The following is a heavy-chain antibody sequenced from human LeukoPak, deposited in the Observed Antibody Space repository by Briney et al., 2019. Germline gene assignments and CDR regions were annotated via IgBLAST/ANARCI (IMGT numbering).Heavy chain of an antibody. J-gene: IGHJ4*02. Sequence: GESLQISCKGPSHSFHSQWIGWVRQLPGKGLEWMGIIYPDDSDTRYSPSFQGQVTISADKSISTAYLQWNSLEASDSAIYYCARRGDSDFRIDWGQGTLVTVSS. D-gene: IGHD2-21*02. V-gene: IGHV5-51*01. CDR3: ARRGDSDFRID. CDR1: SHSFHSQW. CDR2: IYPDDSDT.